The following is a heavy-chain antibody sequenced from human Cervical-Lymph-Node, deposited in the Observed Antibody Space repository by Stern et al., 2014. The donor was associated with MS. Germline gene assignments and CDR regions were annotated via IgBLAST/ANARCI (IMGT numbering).Heavy chain of an antibody. V-gene: IGHV5-51*03. D-gene: IGHD3-22*01. CDR1: GYTFTAYW. J-gene: IGHJ4*02. CDR3: ARTYDSSGYGLDY. CDR2: IYPGDSDT. Sequence: EVQLVESGAAAKKSGESLKISCEASGYTFTAYWIGWVRQMPGKGLEWMGTIYPGDSDTRYSPSFQGRVTISADKSITTAYLQWSSLKASDSAIYYCARTYDSSGYGLDYWGQGTVVTVSS.